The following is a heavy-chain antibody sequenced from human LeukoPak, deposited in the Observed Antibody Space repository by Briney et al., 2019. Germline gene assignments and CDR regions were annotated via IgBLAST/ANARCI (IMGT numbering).Heavy chain of an antibody. Sequence: ASVKVSCKASNYTFTNYGITWVRQAPGQGLEWMGWISAYNGNINFAQKFQGRVNLTTDTSTSTAYMELRSLSSDATAAYYCARVILGTTIPYYFDYWGPGTLVTVSS. CDR1: NYTFTNYG. J-gene: IGHJ4*02. D-gene: IGHD4-11*01. CDR2: ISAYNGNI. V-gene: IGHV1-18*01. CDR3: ARVILGTTIPYYFDY.